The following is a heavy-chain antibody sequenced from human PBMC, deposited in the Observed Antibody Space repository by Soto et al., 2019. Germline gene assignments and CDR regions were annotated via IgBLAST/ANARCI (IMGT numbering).Heavy chain of an antibody. CDR2: TYYRSKWHY. J-gene: IGHJ4*02. CDR3: ARTLRGRGVKYFDD. V-gene: IGHV6-1*01. Sequence: SQTLSLSCAISGDSVSNNSVAWNWVRQSPSRGLEWLGRTYYRSKWHYDYAPSVRSRITINPDTSKNHFSLQLNSVSPEDAAVYYCARTLRGRGVKYFDDWGQGTLVTVSS. CDR1: GDSVSNNSVA. D-gene: IGHD3-10*01.